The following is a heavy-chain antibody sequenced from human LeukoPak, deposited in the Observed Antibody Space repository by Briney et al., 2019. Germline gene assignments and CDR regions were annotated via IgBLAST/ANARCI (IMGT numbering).Heavy chain of an antibody. Sequence: PSETLSLTCTVSGGPINSYYWSWIRQPARKGLEWIGRIYTRGSANYTPSLKSRVTMSVDTTKNQFSLKRSSVTAADTAVYYCARGPPYYDFWSGNNWFDAWGQGTLVTVSS. J-gene: IGHJ5*02. CDR1: GGPINSYY. CDR3: ARGPPYYDFWSGNNWFDA. V-gene: IGHV4-4*07. CDR2: IYTRGSA. D-gene: IGHD3-3*01.